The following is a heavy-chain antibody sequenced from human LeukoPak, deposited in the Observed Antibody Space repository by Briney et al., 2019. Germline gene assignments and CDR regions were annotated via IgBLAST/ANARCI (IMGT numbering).Heavy chain of an antibody. Sequence: ASVKVSCKASGYTFTTYYMHWVRQAPGQGLEWMGWINPNSGATNYAQRFQDRVTMTRDTSINTAHMELSRLTSDDTAIYYCAREYYYDSIRGRVFDPWGQGTLVTVSS. J-gene: IGHJ5*02. CDR3: AREYYYDSIRGRVFDP. V-gene: IGHV1-2*02. CDR2: INPNSGAT. D-gene: IGHD3-22*01. CDR1: GYTFTTYY.